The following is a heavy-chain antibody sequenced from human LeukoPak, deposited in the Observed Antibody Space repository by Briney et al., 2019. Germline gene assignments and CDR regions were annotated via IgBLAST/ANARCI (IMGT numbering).Heavy chain of an antibody. D-gene: IGHD1-26*01. CDR2: IYYSGST. CDR3: ARGRGELQFVEYGMDV. J-gene: IGHJ6*02. V-gene: IGHV4-59*01. CDR1: GGPISSYY. Sequence: HPSETLSLTCTVSGGPISSYYWSWLRQPPGKGLEWIGYIYYSGSTNYNPSLKSRVTISVDTSKNQFSLKLSSVTAADTAVYYCARGRGELQFVEYGMDVWGQGTTVTVSS.